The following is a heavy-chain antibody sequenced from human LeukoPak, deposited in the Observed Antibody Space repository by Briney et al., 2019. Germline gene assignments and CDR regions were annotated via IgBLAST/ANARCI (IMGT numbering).Heavy chain of an antibody. CDR1: GGSISSYY. V-gene: IGHV4-59*08. CDR3: ARHGTTTGTTPHSYGMGV. D-gene: IGHD1-1*01. J-gene: IGHJ6*02. CDR2: IYYSGST. Sequence: SETLSLTCTVSGGSISSYYWSWIRQPPGKGLEWIGYIYYSGSTNYNPSLKSRVTISVDTSKNQFSLKLSSVTAADTAVYYCARHGTTTGTTPHSYGMGVWGQGTTVTVSS.